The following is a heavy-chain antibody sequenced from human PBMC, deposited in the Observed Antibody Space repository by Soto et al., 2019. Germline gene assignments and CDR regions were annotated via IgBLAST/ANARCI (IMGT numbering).Heavy chain of an antibody. CDR3: ARGLGYCSSTSCYAGYYHYMDV. V-gene: IGHV4-59*12. CDR2: IYYSGST. CDR1: GGSISSSY. J-gene: IGHJ6*03. D-gene: IGHD2-2*01. Sequence: SETLSLTCTASGGSISSSYWSWTRQPPGKGLEWIGYIYYSGSTNYNPSLKSRVTISVDTSKNQFSLKLSSVTAADTAVYYCARGLGYCSSTSCYAGYYHYMDVWRKGTTDTVSS.